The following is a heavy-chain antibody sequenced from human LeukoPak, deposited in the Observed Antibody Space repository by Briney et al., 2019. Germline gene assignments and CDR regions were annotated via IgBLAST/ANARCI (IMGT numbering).Heavy chain of an antibody. CDR2: ISGSGGNT. V-gene: IGHV3-23*01. CDR1: GFTFSSYA. J-gene: IGHJ6*03. Sequence: GGSLRLSCAASGFTFSSYAMSWVRQAPGKGLEWVSTISGSGGNTYYADSVKGRFTISRDNSKNTLYLQMNSLRAEDTAVYYCAKDGSIVVVPAAIGYYYYYMDVWGKGTTVTVSS. D-gene: IGHD2-2*02. CDR3: AKDGSIVVVPAAIGYYYYYMDV.